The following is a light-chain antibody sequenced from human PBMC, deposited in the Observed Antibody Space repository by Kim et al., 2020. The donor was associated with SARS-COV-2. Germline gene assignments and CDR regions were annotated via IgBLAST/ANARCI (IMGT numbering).Light chain of an antibody. Sequence: SYELTQPPSESVAAGKTDRITCGASNIGSQTIHCYQQRPGQAPGFVIHSNTVRPPGIPERFSGSNSGHTATLTISRGEPGDEADYYCQLWDNHLVLFGGGTQLTFL. V-gene: IGLV3-21*04. J-gene: IGLJ2*01. CDR3: QLWDNHLVL. CDR1: NIGSQT. CDR2: SNT.